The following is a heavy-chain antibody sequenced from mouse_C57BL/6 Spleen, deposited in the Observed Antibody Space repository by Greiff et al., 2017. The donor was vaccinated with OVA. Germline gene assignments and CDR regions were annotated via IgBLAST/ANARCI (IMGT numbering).Heavy chain of an antibody. CDR3: ATQLLDITTVVATRNFDY. Sequence: DVKLQESGAELVKPGASVKLSCTASGFNIKDYYMHWVKQRTEQGLEWIGRIDPEDGETKYAPKFQGKATITADTSSNTAYLQLSSLTSEDTAVYYCATQLLDITTVVATRNFDYWGQGTTLTVSS. CDR2: IDPEDGET. J-gene: IGHJ2*01. D-gene: IGHD1-1*01. CDR1: GFNIKDYY. V-gene: IGHV14-2*01.